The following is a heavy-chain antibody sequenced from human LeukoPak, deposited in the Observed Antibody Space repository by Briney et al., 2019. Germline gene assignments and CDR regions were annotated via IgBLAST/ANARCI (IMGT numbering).Heavy chain of an antibody. CDR3: VGDHYYSMDV. CDR2: INSDGSST. Sequence: GGSLRLSCAASGFTFSTSWLHWVRQAPGKGLVWVSRINSDGSSTTYADSVKGRFTISRDNPKNTLYLQMNSLRAEDTAVYYCVGDHYYSMDVWGQGTTVTVS. V-gene: IGHV3-74*03. J-gene: IGHJ6*02. CDR1: GFTFSTSW.